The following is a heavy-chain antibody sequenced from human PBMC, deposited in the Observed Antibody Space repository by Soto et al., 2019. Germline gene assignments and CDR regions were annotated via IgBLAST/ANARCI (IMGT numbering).Heavy chain of an antibody. CDR2: IRPSGGRT. CDR1: GYTFTNYY. CDR3: AREPNESYYFDY. Sequence: QVHLVQSGAEVKKPGASVKVSCKASGYTFTNYYIHWVRQAPVQGLEWLGIIRPSGGRTEYAQRFQGRVTMTRDTSTSKVYMELTSLTSEDTAVYYCAREPNESYYFDYWGQGTLVTVSS. J-gene: IGHJ4*02. V-gene: IGHV1-46*01. D-gene: IGHD5-18*01.